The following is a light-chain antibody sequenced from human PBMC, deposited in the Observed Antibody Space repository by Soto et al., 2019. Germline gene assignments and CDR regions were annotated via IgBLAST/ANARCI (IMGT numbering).Light chain of an antibody. Sequence: LTQSPSSLSACVVDRVTVTFRATQGISSYLAWYQQKPGQAPRLLIYGASSRATGIPDSFSGSGSGTDFPLTISRLAPEDFAVYYRQQYGSPRTFGQGTKVDIK. CDR1: QGISSY. V-gene: IGKV3-20*01. J-gene: IGKJ1*01. CDR2: GAS. CDR3: QQYGSPRT.